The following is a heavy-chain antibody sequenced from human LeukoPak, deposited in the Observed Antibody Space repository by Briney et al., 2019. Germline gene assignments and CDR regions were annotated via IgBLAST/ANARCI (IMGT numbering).Heavy chain of an antibody. CDR3: ARGVAARGVDY. Sequence: GGSLRLSCTASGFTFSTYWMHWVHQAPGKGLVWVSRINGDGSSTNYADSVKGRFTISRDNAKNTLFLQMNSLRAEDTAVYYCARGVAARGVDYWGQGTLVTVSS. D-gene: IGHD1-26*01. J-gene: IGHJ4*02. V-gene: IGHV3-74*01. CDR2: INGDGSST. CDR1: GFTFSTYW.